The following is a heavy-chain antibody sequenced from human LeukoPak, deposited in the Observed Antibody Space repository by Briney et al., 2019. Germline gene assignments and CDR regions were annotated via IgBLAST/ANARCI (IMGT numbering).Heavy chain of an antibody. V-gene: IGHV3-48*03. D-gene: IGHD1-26*01. Sequence: PGGTLTLSCAVSGFSLSNHEMNWVRQAPAKGLEWVSYIKNRGDTIYYADSVKGRFTISRDNAKNSLSLQMDSLRAKDTAVYYCVRMARLKYFIVNVMDVWGEGTTVIVSS. CDR3: VRMARLKYFIVNVMDV. CDR2: IKNRGDTI. CDR1: GFSLSNHE. J-gene: IGHJ6*04.